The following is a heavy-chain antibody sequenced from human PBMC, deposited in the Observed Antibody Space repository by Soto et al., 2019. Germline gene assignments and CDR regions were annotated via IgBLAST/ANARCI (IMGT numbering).Heavy chain of an antibody. CDR1: GGSISSSNW. Sequence: PSETLSLTCAVSGGSISSSNWWSWVRQPPGKGLEWIGEIYHSGSTNYNPSLKSRVTISVDKSKNQFSLKLSSVTAADTAVYYCARANILTGYYNWFDPWGQGTLVTVSS. D-gene: IGHD3-9*01. J-gene: IGHJ5*02. CDR3: ARANILTGYYNWFDP. V-gene: IGHV4-4*02. CDR2: IYHSGST.